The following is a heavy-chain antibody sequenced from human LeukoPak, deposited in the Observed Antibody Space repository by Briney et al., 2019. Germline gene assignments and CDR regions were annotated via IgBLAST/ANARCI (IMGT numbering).Heavy chain of an antibody. Sequence: GGSLRLSCAASGFTLSSYAMSWVRQAPGKGLEWVSAISGSGGCTYYADSVKGRFTISRDNSKNTLYLQMNSLRAEDTAVYYCARVVVIYFDYWGQGTLVTVSS. V-gene: IGHV3-23*01. D-gene: IGHD3-22*01. CDR2: ISGSGGCT. CDR3: ARVVVIYFDY. CDR1: GFTLSSYA. J-gene: IGHJ4*02.